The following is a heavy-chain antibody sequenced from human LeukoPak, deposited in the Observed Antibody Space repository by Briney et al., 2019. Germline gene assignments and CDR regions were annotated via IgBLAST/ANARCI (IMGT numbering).Heavy chain of an antibody. Sequence: ASVKVSCKASGYTFTGYYMHWVRQAPGQGLEWMGWINPNSGGTDYAQKFQGWVTMTRGTSISTAYMELSRLRSDDTAVYYCARALYSGYDGIDYWGQGTLVTASS. V-gene: IGHV1-2*04. CDR2: INPNSGGT. D-gene: IGHD5-12*01. CDR1: GYTFTGYY. CDR3: ARALYSGYDGIDY. J-gene: IGHJ4*02.